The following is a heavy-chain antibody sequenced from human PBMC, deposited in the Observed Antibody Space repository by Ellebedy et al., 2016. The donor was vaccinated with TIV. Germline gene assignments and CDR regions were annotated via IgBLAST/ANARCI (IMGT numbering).Heavy chain of an antibody. V-gene: IGHV3-74*01. J-gene: IGHJ5*02. Sequence: GESLKISXAASGFTFSSYWMHWVRQAPGKGLVWVSRINSDGSSTSYADSVKGRFTISRDNAKNTLYLQMNSLRAEDTAMYYCTTDQPHSQFHPWGQGTLVTVSS. CDR1: GFTFSSYW. CDR2: INSDGSST. D-gene: IGHD2-21*01. CDR3: TTDQPHSQFHP.